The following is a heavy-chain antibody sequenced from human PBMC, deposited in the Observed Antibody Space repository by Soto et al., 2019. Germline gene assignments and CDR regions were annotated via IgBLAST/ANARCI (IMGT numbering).Heavy chain of an antibody. D-gene: IGHD5-12*01. Sequence: DSLQVSCKASGYTFTSYGISWVRQAPGQGLEWMGWISAYNGNTNYAQKLQXXVXMTTXTSTSTAYMELRSLRSDDTAVYYCAXXXNDSGYDSNGNYYYGMDVWGQGTTVTV. CDR2: ISAYNGNT. V-gene: IGHV1-18*04. CDR3: AXXXNDSGYDSNGNYYYGMDV. J-gene: IGHJ6*02. CDR1: GYTFTSYG.